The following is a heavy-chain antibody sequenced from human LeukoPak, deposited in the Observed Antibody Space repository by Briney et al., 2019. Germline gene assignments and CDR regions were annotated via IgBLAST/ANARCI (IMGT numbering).Heavy chain of an antibody. CDR1: GGSISSSNW. V-gene: IGHV4-4*02. CDR2: IYHSGST. D-gene: IGHD3-10*01. Sequence: SGTLSLTCAVSGGSISSSNWWSWVRQPPGKGLEWIGEIYHSGSTNYNPSLKSRVTISVDTSKNQFSLKLSSVTAADTAIYYCAREYGSGSYDTRWGQGTLVTVSS. CDR3: AREYGSGSYDTR. J-gene: IGHJ4*02.